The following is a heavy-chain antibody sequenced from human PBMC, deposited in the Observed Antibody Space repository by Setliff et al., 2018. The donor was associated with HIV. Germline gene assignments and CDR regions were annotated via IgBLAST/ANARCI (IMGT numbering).Heavy chain of an antibody. CDR1: GDSISGYY. J-gene: IGHJ4*02. CDR2: MHTSGNT. Sequence: PSETLSLTCTSSGDSISGYYWSWIRQPAGKGLEWIGRMHTSGNTNYNPSLKSRVTMSVDTSKNQFSLRLSSVTAADTAVYYCARDQKGYSYGYFDSWGQGTLVPSPQ. D-gene: IGHD5-18*01. CDR3: ARDQKGYSYGYFDS. V-gene: IGHV4-4*07.